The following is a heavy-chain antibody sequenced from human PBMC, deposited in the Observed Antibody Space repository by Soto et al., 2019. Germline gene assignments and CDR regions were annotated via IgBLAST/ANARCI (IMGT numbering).Heavy chain of an antibody. CDR2: IKEDGSQK. D-gene: IGHD6-13*01. CDR1: GLTFSSYW. V-gene: IGHV3-7*01. CDR3: ASRPAAATY. J-gene: IGHJ4*02. Sequence: VQLVESGGGLVQPGGSLRLSCAASGLTFSSYWMTWVRQAPGKGLEWVANIKEDGSQKYYADSVRGRFTISRDNAKNSLYLQMNSLRGEDTAIYYCASRPAAATYWGQGTLVTVSS.